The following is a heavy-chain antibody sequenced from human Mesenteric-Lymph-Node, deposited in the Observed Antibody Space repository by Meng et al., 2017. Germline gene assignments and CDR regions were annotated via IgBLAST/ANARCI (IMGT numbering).Heavy chain of an antibody. CDR3: AREEPLRGFYLDY. Sequence: EVQLVESGGGLVQPGGSLRLSCAASGFTFSSSAMTWVRQAPGKGLEWVSVISASGGSTYYADSVKGRFTISRDNSKNTLYLQMNGLRAEDTALYYCAREEPLRGFYLDYWGQGTLVTVSS. CDR1: GFTFSSSA. CDR2: ISASGGST. V-gene: IGHV3-23*04. D-gene: IGHD1-26*01. J-gene: IGHJ4*02.